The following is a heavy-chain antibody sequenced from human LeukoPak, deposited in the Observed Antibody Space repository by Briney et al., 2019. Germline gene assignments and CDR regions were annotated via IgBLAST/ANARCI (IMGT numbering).Heavy chain of an antibody. J-gene: IGHJ6*03. CDR3: ARHGRGVPAAPPGYYYYYMDV. CDR1: GYSFTSYW. V-gene: IGHV5-51*01. CDR2: IYPGDSDT. D-gene: IGHD2-2*01. Sequence: GESLKISCKGSGYSFTSYWIGWVRQMPGKGLEWMGIIYPGDSDTRYSPSFQGQVTISADKSTSTAYLQWSSLKASDTAMYYCARHGRGVPAAPPGYYYYYMDVWGKGTTVTVSS.